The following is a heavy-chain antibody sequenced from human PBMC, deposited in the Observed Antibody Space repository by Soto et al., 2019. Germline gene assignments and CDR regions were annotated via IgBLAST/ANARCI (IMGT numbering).Heavy chain of an antibody. J-gene: IGHJ6*03. CDR2: IYYDGNEK. CDR3: ARSYCSGGSCPMGYYYYYMDV. CDR1: GFTFISYG. Sequence: QEQLVESGGGVVQPGRSLRLSCAASGFTFISYGMNWVRQAPGKGLEWVAFIYYDGNEKYYADSVKGRFTISRDNSKNSLSLQMNRLRAEDTALYFCARSYCSGGSCPMGYYYYYMDVWGKGTTVTVSS. D-gene: IGHD2-15*01. V-gene: IGHV3-33*01.